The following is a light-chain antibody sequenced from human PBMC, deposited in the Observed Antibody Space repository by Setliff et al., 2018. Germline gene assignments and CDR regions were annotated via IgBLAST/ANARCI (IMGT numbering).Light chain of an antibody. CDR1: SSNIGAGYD. Sequence: SVLTQPPSVSGAPGQRVTISCTGSSSNIGAGYDVHWYQQLPGTAPKLLIYGNSNRPSGVPDRFSGSKSGTSASLAITGLQAEDEADYYCQSYDSSLSALYVFGTGTKGTVL. CDR3: QSYDSSLSALYV. CDR2: GNS. V-gene: IGLV1-40*01. J-gene: IGLJ1*01.